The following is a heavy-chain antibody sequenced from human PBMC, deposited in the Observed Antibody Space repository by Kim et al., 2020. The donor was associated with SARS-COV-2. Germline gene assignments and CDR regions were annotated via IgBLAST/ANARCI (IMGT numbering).Heavy chain of an antibody. J-gene: IGHJ6*02. V-gene: IGHV4-31*03. CDR2: IYYSGST. CDR1: GGSINSGGYY. CDR3: ARGMYTSRTGVYYGMDV. Sequence: SETLSLTCTVSGGSINSGGYYWSWIRQHPGKGLEWIGYIYYSGSTYYNPSLKSRVTISVDTSKNHFSLKLSSVTAADTAVYYCARGMYTSRTGVYYGMDVWGQGTTVTVSS. D-gene: IGHD6-13*01.